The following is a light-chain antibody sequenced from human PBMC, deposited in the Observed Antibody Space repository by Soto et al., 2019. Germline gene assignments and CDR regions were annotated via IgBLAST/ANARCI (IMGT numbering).Light chain of an antibody. CDR2: DAS. J-gene: IGKJ5*01. CDR1: QSVSSY. CDR3: QQYGSSPPYT. V-gene: IGKV3-20*01. Sequence: EFVLTQSPATLSLSPGERAPLSCRARQSVSSYLAWYQQKPGQAPRLLIYDASNRATGIPARFSGSGSGTDFTLTISRLEPEDFAVYYCQQYGSSPPYTFGQGTRLEN.